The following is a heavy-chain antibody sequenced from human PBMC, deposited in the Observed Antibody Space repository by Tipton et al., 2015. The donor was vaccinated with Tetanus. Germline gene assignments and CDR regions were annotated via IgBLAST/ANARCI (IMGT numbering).Heavy chain of an antibody. CDR2: ISNDGGTP. J-gene: IGHJ6*02. D-gene: IGHD1-1*01. Sequence: SLRLSCSASGFTFSDFWMHWARQAPGKGLEWVSRISNDGGTPTYADSVRGRFTISRDHAKNTVYLQMNSLRAEDTAVYFCARRSLTNYGLDGWGQGTMVTVSS. V-gene: IGHV3-74*01. CDR3: ARRSLTNYGLDG. CDR1: GFTFSDFW.